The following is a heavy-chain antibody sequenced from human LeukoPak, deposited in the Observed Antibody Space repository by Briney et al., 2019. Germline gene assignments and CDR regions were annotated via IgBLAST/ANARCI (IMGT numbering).Heavy chain of an antibody. Sequence: GGSLRLSCAASGFTFSSYAMSWVRQAPGKGLERVSAISGSGGSTYYADSVKGRFTISRDNSKNTLYLQMNSLRAEDTAVYYCARHSSGWLFDYWGQGALVTVSS. J-gene: IGHJ4*02. D-gene: IGHD6-19*01. CDR1: GFTFSSYA. V-gene: IGHV3-23*01. CDR3: ARHSSGWLFDY. CDR2: ISGSGGST.